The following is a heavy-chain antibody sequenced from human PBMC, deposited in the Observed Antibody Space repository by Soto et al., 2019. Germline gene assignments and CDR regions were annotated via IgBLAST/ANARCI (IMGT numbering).Heavy chain of an antibody. V-gene: IGHV4-59*01. J-gene: IGHJ6*02. CDR2: IYYSGST. Sequence: SETLSLTCTVSGGSISSYYWSWIRQPPGKGLEWIGYIYYSGSTNYNPSLKSRVTISVDTSKNQFSLKLSSVTAADTAVYYCARDYGGVSSTQAYYYGMDVWGQGTTVTAP. CDR3: ARDYGGVSSTQAYYYGMDV. CDR1: GGSISSYY. D-gene: IGHD3-16*01.